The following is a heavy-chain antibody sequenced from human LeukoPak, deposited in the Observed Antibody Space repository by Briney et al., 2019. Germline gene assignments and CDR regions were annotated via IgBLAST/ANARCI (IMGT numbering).Heavy chain of an antibody. Sequence: GESLKISCKGSGYSFTTYWIAWVRQMPGKGLEWMGIIYPDDPEIRYSPSFQGQVTISADKSISTAYLHWSSLMASDTAMFFCARGSGGHDFLTGRTDQFFYGMDVWGQGTTVTVSS. J-gene: IGHJ6*02. CDR3: ARGSGGHDFLTGRTDQFFYGMDV. CDR2: IYPDDPEI. D-gene: IGHD3-9*01. V-gene: IGHV5-51*01. CDR1: GYSFTTYW.